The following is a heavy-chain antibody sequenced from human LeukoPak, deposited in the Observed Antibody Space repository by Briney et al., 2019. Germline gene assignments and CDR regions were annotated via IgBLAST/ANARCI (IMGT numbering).Heavy chain of an antibody. D-gene: IGHD4-17*01. J-gene: IGHJ4*02. V-gene: IGHV4-59*08. CDR1: GGSISSYY. CDR2: IYYSEST. Sequence: PSETLSLTCTVSGGSISSYYWSWIRQPPGKGLEWIGYIYYSESTNYNPSLKSRVTISEDSSKNQLSLQLSSVTAADTAVYYCARHSGDYVGFDYWGQGTLVTVSS. CDR3: ARHSGDYVGFDY.